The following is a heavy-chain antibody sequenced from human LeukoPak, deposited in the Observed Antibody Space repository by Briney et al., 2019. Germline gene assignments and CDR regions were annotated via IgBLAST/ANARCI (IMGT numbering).Heavy chain of an antibody. CDR2: INPNSGVT. CDR3: ARWPGELYYFDY. J-gene: IGHJ4*02. Sequence: GASVKVSCKASGYTFTGYYMHWVRPAPGQGLEWMGWINPNSGVTNYAQKFQGRVTMTRDTSISTAYMELSRLRSDDTAVYYCARWPGELYYFDYWGQGTLVTVSS. CDR1: GYTFTGYY. V-gene: IGHV1-2*02. D-gene: IGHD1-7*01.